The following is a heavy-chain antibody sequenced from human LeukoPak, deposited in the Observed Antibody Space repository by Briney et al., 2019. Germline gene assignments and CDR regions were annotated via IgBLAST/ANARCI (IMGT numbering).Heavy chain of an antibody. CDR3: AIMHGYYDGSGYWVQ. V-gene: IGHV3-23*01. CDR2: ISPNTDRT. D-gene: IGHD3-22*01. J-gene: IGHJ4*02. CDR1: GFTFGSYA. Sequence: GSLRLSCAASGFTFGSYAMSWVRQAPGKGLEWVSFISPNTDRTYKADSVEGRFTISRDNPRNTLYLQMNSLRDDDTAVYYGAIMHGYYDGSGYWVQWGQGTLVTVSS.